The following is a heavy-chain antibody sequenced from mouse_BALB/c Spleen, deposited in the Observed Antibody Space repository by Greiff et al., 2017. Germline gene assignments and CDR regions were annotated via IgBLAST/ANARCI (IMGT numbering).Heavy chain of an antibody. CDR1: GYAFTNYL. Sequence: VQLQQSGAELVRPGTSVKVSCKASGYAFTNYLIEWVKQRPGQGLEWIGVINPGSGGTNYNEKFKGKATLTADKSSSTAYMQLSSLTSDDSAVYFCARNWVYFDYWGQGTTLTVSS. CDR3: ARNWVYFDY. D-gene: IGHD4-1*01. CDR2: INPGSGGT. V-gene: IGHV1-54*01. J-gene: IGHJ2*01.